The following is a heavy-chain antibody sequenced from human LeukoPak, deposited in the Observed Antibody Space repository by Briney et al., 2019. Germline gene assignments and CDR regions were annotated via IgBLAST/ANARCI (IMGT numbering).Heavy chain of an antibody. CDR3: ASQGAQQLAPYYYYYMDV. CDR1: GFTFSSYG. D-gene: IGHD6-13*01. J-gene: IGHJ6*03. V-gene: IGHV3-30*02. Sequence: GGSLRLSCAASGFTFSSYGMHWVRQAPGKGLEWVAFIRYDGNDKYYADSVKGRFTISRHNSKNTLYLQMSSLKTEDTAVYYCASQGAQQLAPYYYYYMDVWGKGTTVTVSS. CDR2: IRYDGNDK.